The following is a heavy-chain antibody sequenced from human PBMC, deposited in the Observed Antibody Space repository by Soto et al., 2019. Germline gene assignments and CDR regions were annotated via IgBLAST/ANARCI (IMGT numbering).Heavy chain of an antibody. V-gene: IGHV1-69*06. CDR3: ASTKYVSSAYYYWYLGL. D-gene: IGHD3-22*01. CDR2: IIPIFGTA. CDR1: EDTFRNYA. J-gene: IGHJ2*01. Sequence: QVELVQSGAEVKKPGSSVKVSCQASEDTFRNYAISWVRQAPGQGLEWMGGIIPIFGTANYAQKFQGRVTISADTSANTVYLELSSLRSEDTAVYYCASTKYVSSAYYYWYLGLWCRGTLFTV.